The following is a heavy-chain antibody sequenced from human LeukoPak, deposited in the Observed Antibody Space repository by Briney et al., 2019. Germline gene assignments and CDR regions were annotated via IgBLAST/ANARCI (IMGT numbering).Heavy chain of an antibody. CDR2: IIPIFGTA. J-gene: IGHJ6*03. CDR1: GGTFSSYA. CDR3: ARNYDFWSGYGSNYYYYYMDV. V-gene: IGHV1-69*13. D-gene: IGHD3-3*01. Sequence: ASVKVSCKASGGTFSSYAISWVRQAPGQGLEWMGGIIPIFGTANCAQKFQGRVTITADESTSTAYMELSSLRSEDTAVYYCARNYDFWSGYGSNYYYYYMDVWGKGTTVTVSS.